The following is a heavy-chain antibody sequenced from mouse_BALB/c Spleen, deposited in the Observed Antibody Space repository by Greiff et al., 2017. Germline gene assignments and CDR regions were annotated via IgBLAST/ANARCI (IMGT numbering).Heavy chain of an antibody. V-gene: IGHV5-6-5*01. CDR1: GFTFSSYA. J-gene: IGHJ4*01. D-gene: IGHD2-1*01. CDR2: ISSGGST. Sequence: EVQGVESGGGLVKPGGSLKLSCAASGFTFSSYAMSWVRQTPEKRLEWVASISSGGSTYYPDSVKGRFTISRDNARNILYLQMSSLRSEDTAMYYCARGRDLLWYAMDYWGQGTSVTVSS. CDR3: ARGRDLLWYAMDY.